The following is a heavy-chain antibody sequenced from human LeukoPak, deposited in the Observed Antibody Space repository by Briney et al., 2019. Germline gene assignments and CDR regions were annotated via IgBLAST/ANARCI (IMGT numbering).Heavy chain of an antibody. Sequence: SVKGRFTIARDNSKNTLYLQMNSLRAEDTAVYYCAKLLVVVVAAAFDYWGQGTLVTVSS. CDR3: AKLLVVVVAAAFDY. J-gene: IGHJ4*02. D-gene: IGHD2-15*01. V-gene: IGHV3-23*01.